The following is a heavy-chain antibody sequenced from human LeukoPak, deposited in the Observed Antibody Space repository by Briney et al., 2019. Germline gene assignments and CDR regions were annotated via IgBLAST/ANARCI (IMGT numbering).Heavy chain of an antibody. D-gene: IGHD3-22*01. CDR3: ARRMYYYDSSGYYFWFDP. J-gene: IGHJ5*02. Sequence: GASVKASCKASGYTFTSYYMHWVRQAPGQGLEWMGIINPSGGSTSYAQKFQGRVTMTRDTSTSTVYMELSSLRSEDTAVYYCARRMYYYDSSGYYFWFDPWGQGTLVTVSS. CDR1: GYTFTSYY. CDR2: INPSGGST. V-gene: IGHV1-46*03.